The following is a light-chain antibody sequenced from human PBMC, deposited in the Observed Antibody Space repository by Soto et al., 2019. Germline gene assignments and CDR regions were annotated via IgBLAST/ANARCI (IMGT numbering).Light chain of an antibody. J-gene: IGKJ3*01. CDR2: AAS. V-gene: IGKV1-39*01. CDR1: QSISSY. CDR3: QQSYSTPFT. Sequence: DIQMTQSPSSLSASVGDRVTITCRASQSISSYLNWYQQKPGKAPKLLIYAASSLQSGVPSRFSGSGSETDFTLTISSLQPEDFATYYCQQSYSTPFTFVPGTKVDIK.